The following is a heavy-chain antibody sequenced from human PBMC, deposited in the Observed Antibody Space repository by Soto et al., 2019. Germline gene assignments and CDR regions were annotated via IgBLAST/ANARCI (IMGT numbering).Heavy chain of an antibody. CDR1: GFSFSNHA. J-gene: IGHJ4*02. V-gene: IGHV3-23*01. CDR3: VPGSSGTRGEDS. CDR2: VSESGGVT. Sequence: EVQLLESGGGLVQPGGSLRLSCAASGFSFSNHAMTWVRQAPGKGLEWVSTVSESGGVTYYADSVKGRFTISRDNSKNTLYLQVNSLRAEDTAVYYCVPGSSGTRGEDSWGPGALVTVSS. D-gene: IGHD3-10*01.